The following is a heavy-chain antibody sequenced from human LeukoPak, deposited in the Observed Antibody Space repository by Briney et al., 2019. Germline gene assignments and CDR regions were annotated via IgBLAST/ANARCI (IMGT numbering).Heavy chain of an antibody. CDR1: VFTSISFV. CDR3: AKDGGAPGYSGYDSSPSVDY. J-gene: IGHJ4*02. D-gene: IGHD5-12*01. V-gene: IGHV3-23*01. CDR2: ISVRGGRT. Sequence: RGSLRLSCAASVFTSISFVICCVCQALGEGLECVSPISVRGGRTYQAGSVYGRFIISRDNSKNKLYLQMNSLRAEDTAVYSFAKDGGAPGYSGYDSSPSVDYWGQGTLVTVSS.